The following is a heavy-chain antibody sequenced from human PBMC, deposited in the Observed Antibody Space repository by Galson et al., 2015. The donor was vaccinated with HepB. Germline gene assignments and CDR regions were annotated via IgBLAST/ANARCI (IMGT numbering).Heavy chain of an antibody. CDR2: ISDTGSST. V-gene: IGHV3-23*01. D-gene: IGHD3-10*01. CDR1: GFTFTNYA. J-gene: IGHJ4*02. Sequence: SLRLSCAASGFTFTNYAMTWVRQAPGKGLEWVSTISDTGSSTYYTDSVKGRFTISRDNSKNTLHLQMSNPRAEDTAVYYCAKDFYTMIQGVYGHFDYWGQGALVTVSS. CDR3: AKDFYTMIQGVYGHFDY.